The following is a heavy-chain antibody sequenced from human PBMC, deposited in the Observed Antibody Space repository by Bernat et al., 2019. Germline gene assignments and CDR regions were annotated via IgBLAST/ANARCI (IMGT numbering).Heavy chain of an antibody. CDR2: INHSGST. Sequence: QVQLQQWGAGLLKPSETLSLTCAVYGGSFSGYYWSWIRQPPGKGLEWIGEINHSGSTTSNPSLKSRVTISVETSKNQFSLKLSSVTAAYTAVYYCRGYEEYSGQTGDYRYFDYWGQGTLVTVSS. V-gene: IGHV4-34*01. CDR1: GGSFSGYY. D-gene: IGHD5-12*01. CDR3: RGYEEYSGQTGDYRYFDY. J-gene: IGHJ4*02.